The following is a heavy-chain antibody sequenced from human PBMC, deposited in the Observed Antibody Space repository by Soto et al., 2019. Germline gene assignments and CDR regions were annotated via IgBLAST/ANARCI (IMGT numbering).Heavy chain of an antibody. J-gene: IGHJ4*02. D-gene: IGHD3-9*01. V-gene: IGHV1-2*04. Sequence: ASVKVSCKASGYTFTGYYMHWVRQAPGQGLEWMGWINPNSGGTNYAQKFQGWVTMTRDTSISTAYMELSRLRSDDTAVYYCARGDILTGYHYDYWGQGTLVTVSS. CDR1: GYTFTGYY. CDR2: INPNSGGT. CDR3: ARGDILTGYHYDY.